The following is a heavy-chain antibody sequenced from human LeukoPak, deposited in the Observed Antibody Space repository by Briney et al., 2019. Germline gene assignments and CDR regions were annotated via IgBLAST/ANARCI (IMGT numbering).Heavy chain of an antibody. CDR2: ISWNSGSI. CDR1: GFIFINYA. CDR3: AKDNRRHYTSGPNPDSLH. Sequence: GGSLRLSCAGSGFIFINYAMHWVRQPPGKGLEWVSGISWNSGSIDYADSVKGRFTISRDNAKNSLYLQMNSLRVEDTAFYYCAKDNRRHYTSGPNPDSLHWGQGALVTVSS. J-gene: IGHJ1*01. V-gene: IGHV3-9*01. D-gene: IGHD6-19*01.